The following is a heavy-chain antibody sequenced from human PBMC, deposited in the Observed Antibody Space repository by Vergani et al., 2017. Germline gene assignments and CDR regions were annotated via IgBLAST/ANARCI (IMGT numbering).Heavy chain of an antibody. CDR1: GYSFTSYW. CDR3: ARSPAYGDYPHRNWFDP. D-gene: IGHD4-17*01. J-gene: IGHJ5*02. V-gene: IGHV5-51*01. CDR2: IYPGDSDT. Sequence: EVQLVQSGAEVKKPGESLKISCKGSGYSFTSYWIGWVRQMPGKGLEWMGIIYPGDSDTRYSPSFQGQVTISADTSISTAYLQWSSLKASDTAMYYCARSPAYGDYPHRNWFDPWGQGTLVTVSS.